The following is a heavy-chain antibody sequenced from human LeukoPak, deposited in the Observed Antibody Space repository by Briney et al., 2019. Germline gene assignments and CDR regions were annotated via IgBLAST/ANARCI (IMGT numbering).Heavy chain of an antibody. Sequence: GGSLRLSCAASGFTFSSYAMHWVRQAPGKGLEWVAVISYDGSSKYYADSVKGRFTISRDNSKNTLYLQMNSLRAEDTAVYYCARDLVDIVATKSGGYYYGMDVWGQGTTVTVSS. CDR1: GFTFSSYA. D-gene: IGHD5-12*01. V-gene: IGHV3-30-3*01. CDR3: ARDLVDIVATKSGGYYYGMDV. CDR2: ISYDGSSK. J-gene: IGHJ6*02.